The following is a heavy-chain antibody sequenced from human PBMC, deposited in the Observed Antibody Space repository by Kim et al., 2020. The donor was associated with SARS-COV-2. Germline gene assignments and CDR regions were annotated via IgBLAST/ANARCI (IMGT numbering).Heavy chain of an antibody. Sequence: PPLKSRVTISGDTSKNQFSLKLSSVTAADTAVYYCAREGGYGDTRRLGYYWGQGTLVTVSS. V-gene: IGHV4-39*07. D-gene: IGHD4-17*01. CDR3: AREGGYGDTRRLGYY. J-gene: IGHJ4*02.